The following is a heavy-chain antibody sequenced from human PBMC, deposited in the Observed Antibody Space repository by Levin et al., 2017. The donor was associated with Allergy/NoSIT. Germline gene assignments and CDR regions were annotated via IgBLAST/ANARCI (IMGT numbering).Heavy chain of an antibody. D-gene: IGHD5-18*01. Sequence: GASVKVSCKASGYTFTSYYMHWVRQAPGQGLEWMGIINPSGGSATYAQKSQGRVTMTRETSTSTVYMELSSLRSEDTAVYYCARRGSSYGNDYGMDGWGQGTTVTVS. CDR1: GYTFTSYY. V-gene: IGHV1-46*01. J-gene: IGHJ6*02. CDR2: INPSGGSA. CDR3: ARRGSSYGNDYGMDG.